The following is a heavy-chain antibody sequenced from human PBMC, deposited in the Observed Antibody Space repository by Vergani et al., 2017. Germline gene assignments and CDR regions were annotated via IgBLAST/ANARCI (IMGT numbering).Heavy chain of an antibody. CDR2: IYPGDSDT. D-gene: IGHD3-10*01. CDR3: ARLFYSSGSYWWFDP. J-gene: IGHJ5*02. Sequence: EKQLVQSGSETKQPGESLKISCKGSGYSFTSYWIGWVRQMPGKGLEWMGIIYPGDSDTTYSPSFQGQVIISADKSISTAYLQRSSLKASDTAMYYCARLFYSSGSYWWFDPWGQGTLVTVSS. CDR1: GYSFTSYW. V-gene: IGHV5-51*01.